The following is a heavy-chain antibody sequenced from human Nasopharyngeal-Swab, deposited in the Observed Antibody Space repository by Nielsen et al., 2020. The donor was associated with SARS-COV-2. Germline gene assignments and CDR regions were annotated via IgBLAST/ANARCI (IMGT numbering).Heavy chain of an antibody. CDR2: ISSSGNYT. D-gene: IGHD4-17*01. Sequence: WIRQPPGKGLEWVSYISSSGNYTNYADSVKGRFTISRDNAKNSLYLQMNSLRAEDTAVYYCARDKRLRGDYAFDYWGQGTLVTVSS. CDR3: ARDKRLRGDYAFDY. V-gene: IGHV3-11*06. J-gene: IGHJ4*02.